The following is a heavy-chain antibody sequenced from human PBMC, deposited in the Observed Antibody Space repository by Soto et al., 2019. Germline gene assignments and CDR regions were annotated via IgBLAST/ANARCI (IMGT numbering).Heavy chain of an antibody. CDR1: GYTFSRSG. CDR2: ISTYNGDA. V-gene: IGHV1-18*01. CDR3: ARSGSVPYDYYGLDV. J-gene: IGHJ6*02. D-gene: IGHD1-26*01. Sequence: QVQLVQSGAEVRKPGASVKVSCKTSGYTFSRSGISWVRQAPGQGLEWMGWISTYNGDANYAQKLQGRVTMTTDTPTSTAFMELGRLTSDDTAVYYCARSGSVPYDYYGLDVWGQGTTVTVSS.